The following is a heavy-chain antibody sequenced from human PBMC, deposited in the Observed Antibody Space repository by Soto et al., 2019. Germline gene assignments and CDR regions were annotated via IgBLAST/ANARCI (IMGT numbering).Heavy chain of an antibody. CDR1: GGSFSGYY. V-gene: IGHV4-34*01. D-gene: IGHD3-10*01. Sequence: SETLSLTCAVYGGSFSGYYWSWIRQPPGKGLEWIGEINHSGSTNYNPSLKSRVTISVDTSKNQFSLKLSSVTAADTAVYYCARGSRGYGSGSYPRYYYMDVWGKGTTVTVSS. J-gene: IGHJ6*03. CDR2: INHSGST. CDR3: ARGSRGYGSGSYPRYYYMDV.